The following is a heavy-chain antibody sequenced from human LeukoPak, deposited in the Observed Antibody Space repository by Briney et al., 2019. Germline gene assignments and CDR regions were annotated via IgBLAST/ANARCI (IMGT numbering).Heavy chain of an antibody. CDR2: IYYSGST. CDR3: ARHDSQSDFWSGYSEYYFDY. CDR1: GGSISSYY. J-gene: IGHJ4*02. D-gene: IGHD3-3*01. Sequence: SGTLSLTCTVSGGSISSYYWSWIRQPPGKGLEWIGYIYYSGSTNYNPTLKSRVTISVDTSKNQFSLKLNSVTAADTAVYYCARHDSQSDFWSGYSEYYFDYWGQGTLVTVSS. V-gene: IGHV4-59*08.